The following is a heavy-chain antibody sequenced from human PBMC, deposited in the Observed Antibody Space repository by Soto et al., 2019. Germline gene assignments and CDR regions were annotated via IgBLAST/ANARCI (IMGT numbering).Heavy chain of an antibody. CDR3: AHFLGGDTYYYDSSGYYLDY. V-gene: IGHV2-5*02. CDR1: GFSLSTSGVG. J-gene: IGHJ4*02. CDR2: IYWDDDK. Sequence: QSGPTLVNPTQTLTLTCTFSGFSLSTSGVGVGWIRQPPGKALEWLALIYWDDDKRYSPSLKSRLTITKDTSKNQVVLTMTNMEPVDTATYYCAHFLGGDTYYYDSSGYYLDYWGQGTLVTVSS. D-gene: IGHD3-22*01.